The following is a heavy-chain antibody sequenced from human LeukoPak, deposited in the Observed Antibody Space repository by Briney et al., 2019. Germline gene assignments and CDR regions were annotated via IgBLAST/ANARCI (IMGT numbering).Heavy chain of an antibody. CDR3: ARKSGKFDY. CDR2: ISGDGVST. Sequence: GGSLRLSCVASGLPIADFAMHWVRQAPGKGLEWVSLISGDGVSTFYADSVKGRFSISRDNSKNSLSLEMNSLRTEDTAMYYCARKSGKFDYWGQGTLVAVSS. CDR1: GLPIADFA. V-gene: IGHV3-43*02. J-gene: IGHJ4*02.